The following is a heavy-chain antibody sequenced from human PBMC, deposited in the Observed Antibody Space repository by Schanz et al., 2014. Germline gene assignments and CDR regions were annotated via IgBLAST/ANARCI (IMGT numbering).Heavy chain of an antibody. V-gene: IGHV3-74*01. J-gene: IGHJ4*02. CDR3: AREGQYYYDSTDYFDY. CDR2: TSNDGSFT. D-gene: IGHD3-22*01. CDR1: GFTFSDSW. Sequence: EVQLVESGGGLVQPGGSLRLSCAASGFTFSDSWMHWVRQAPGKGLVWVSRTSNDGSFTTFADSVKGRFTISRDNSKNTLYLQMNSLRAEDTAVYYCAREGQYYYDSTDYFDYWGQGTLVTVSS.